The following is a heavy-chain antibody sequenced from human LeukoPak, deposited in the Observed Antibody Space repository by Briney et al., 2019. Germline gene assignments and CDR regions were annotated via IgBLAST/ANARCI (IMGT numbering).Heavy chain of an antibody. CDR1: GFTFSSYE. CDR3: ARNVYDFDN. V-gene: IGHV3-48*03. CDR2: ISSSGSTI. J-gene: IGHJ4*02. Sequence: GGSLRLSCAASGFTFSSYEMNWARQAPGKGLVWVSYISSSGSTIYYADSVQGRFTISRDNAQNSLYLQMSSLRAEDTAVYYCARNVYDFDNWGQGSLVTVSS. D-gene: IGHD3-16*01.